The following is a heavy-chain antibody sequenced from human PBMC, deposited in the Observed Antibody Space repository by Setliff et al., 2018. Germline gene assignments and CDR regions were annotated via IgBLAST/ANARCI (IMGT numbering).Heavy chain of an antibody. J-gene: IGHJ5*02. CDR2: IYYSGST. V-gene: IGHV4-39*01. D-gene: IGHD3-22*01. CDR1: GGSISRSSDY. CDR3: ARHTGPSSGYRWFDP. Sequence: SETLSLTCTVSGGSISRSSDYWGWIRQPPGKGLEWIGSIYYSGSTSYNPSLKSRVTISVDTSKNQFSLKLSSVTAADTAVYYCARHTGPSSGYRWFDPWGQGTLVTVSS.